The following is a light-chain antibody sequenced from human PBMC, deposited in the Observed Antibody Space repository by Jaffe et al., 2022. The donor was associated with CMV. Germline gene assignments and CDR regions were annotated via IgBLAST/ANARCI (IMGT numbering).Light chain of an antibody. Sequence: EIVLTQSPDTLSLSPGDRATLPCRASQSVDNNYLAWYQQKPGQAPRLLIHGASRRATGIPDRFSGSGSGTDFTLTISRLEPEDFAVYYCQQYGTSPLTFGGGTKVEIK. CDR1: QSVDNNY. V-gene: IGKV3-20*01. CDR2: GAS. CDR3: QQYGTSPLT. J-gene: IGKJ4*01.